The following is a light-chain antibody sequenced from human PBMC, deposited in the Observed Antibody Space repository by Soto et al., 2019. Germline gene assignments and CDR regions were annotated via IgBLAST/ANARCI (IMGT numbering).Light chain of an antibody. CDR1: QSVSSSY. J-gene: IGKJ1*01. CDR3: QEYIHWPPGM. V-gene: IGKV3-20*01. CDR2: GAS. Sequence: EIVLTQSPGTLSLSPGERATLSCRASQSVSSSYLAWYQQKPGQAPRLLIYGASSRATGIPDRFSGSGSGTEFTLTISSLQSEDFAVYYCQEYIHWPPGMFGPGTTVDIK.